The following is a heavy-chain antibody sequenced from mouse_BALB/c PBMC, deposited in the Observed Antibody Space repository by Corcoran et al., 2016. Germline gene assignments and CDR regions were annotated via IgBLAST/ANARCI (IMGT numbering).Heavy chain of an antibody. Sequence: QVTLKESGPGILQPSKTLSLTCAFSGFSLRTTGMGVGWSRQPSGKGLEWLTHIWWDDVKRYNPALKSRLTISKDTSSSQVFLKIASVDTADTATSYCSRIYYRYWYFDVWGAGTTVTVSS. J-gene: IGHJ1*01. CDR3: SRIYYRYWYFDV. D-gene: IGHD2-14*01. CDR2: IWWDDVK. CDR1: GFSLRTTGMG. V-gene: IGHV8-8*01.